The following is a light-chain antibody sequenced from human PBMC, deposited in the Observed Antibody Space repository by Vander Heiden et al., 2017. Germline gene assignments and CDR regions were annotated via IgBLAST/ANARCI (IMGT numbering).Light chain of an antibody. J-gene: IGLJ3*02. CDR1: VPAKKY. Sequence: SYELTQPSSLSVSPGQTARISCSGDVPAKKYGRWFQQKPGQAPVLVIYKESERPSGAPERFSGSSSGTTVTLTISGAQVEDEAHYYGYSAADNNLVFGGGTKLTVL. CDR3: YSAADNNLV. V-gene: IGLV3-27*01. CDR2: KES.